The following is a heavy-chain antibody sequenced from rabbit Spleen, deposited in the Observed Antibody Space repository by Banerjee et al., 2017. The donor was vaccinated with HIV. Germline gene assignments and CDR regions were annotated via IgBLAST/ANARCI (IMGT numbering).Heavy chain of an antibody. D-gene: IGHD6-1*01. CDR3: ARNEYDDGYGSKL. CDR1: GFSFSSSYY. V-gene: IGHV1S40*01. Sequence: QSLEESGGDLVKPGASLTLTCTASGFSFSSSYYMCWVRQAPGKGLEWIGCIYTGSSASTWYASWAKGRFTISKTSSTTVDLKMTSLTAADTATYFCARNEYDDGYGSKLWGPGTLVTVS. CDR2: IYTGSSAST. J-gene: IGHJ4*01.